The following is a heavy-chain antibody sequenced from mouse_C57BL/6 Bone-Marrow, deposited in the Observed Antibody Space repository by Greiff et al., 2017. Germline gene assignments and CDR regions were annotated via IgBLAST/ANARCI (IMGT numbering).Heavy chain of an antibody. CDR1: GYAFSSSW. V-gene: IGHV1-82*01. CDR3: AREVSSSYYAMDY. CDR2: IYPGDGDT. D-gene: IGHD2-10*02. Sequence: VKLQESGPELVKPGASVKISCKASGYAFSSSWMNWVKQRPGKGLEWIGRIYPGDGDTNYNGKFKGKATLTADKSSSTAYMQLSSLTSEDSAVYFCAREVSSSYYAMDYWGQGTSVTVSS. J-gene: IGHJ4*01.